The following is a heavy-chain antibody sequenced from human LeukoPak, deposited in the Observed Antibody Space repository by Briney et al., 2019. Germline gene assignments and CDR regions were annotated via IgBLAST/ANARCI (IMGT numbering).Heavy chain of an antibody. CDR3: TTRRGCSSTSCYVFDY. Sequence: GGSLRLSCVASGFTFINAWMSWVRQAPGKGLEWVGRIKSKTDGGTTDYAAPVKGRFTISRDDSKNTLYLQMNSLKTEDTAVYYCTTRRGCSSTSCYVFDYWGQGTLVTVSS. V-gene: IGHV3-15*01. D-gene: IGHD2-2*01. J-gene: IGHJ4*02. CDR2: IKSKTDGGTT. CDR1: GFTFINAW.